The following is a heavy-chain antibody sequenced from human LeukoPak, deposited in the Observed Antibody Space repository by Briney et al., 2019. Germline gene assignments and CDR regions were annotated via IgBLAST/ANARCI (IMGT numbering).Heavy chain of an antibody. D-gene: IGHD6-19*01. CDR3: AKDLSSGHYYYYGMDV. CDR2: ISWNSSNI. CDR1: GFTFDDSA. J-gene: IGHJ6*02. V-gene: IGHV3-9*01. Sequence: GGSLRLSCATSGFTFDDSAMHWVRQAPGKGLEWVSGISWNSSNIGYADSVKGRFTISRDNAKNSLYLQMNGLRAEDTALYYCAKDLSSGHYYYYGMDVWGQGTTVTVSS.